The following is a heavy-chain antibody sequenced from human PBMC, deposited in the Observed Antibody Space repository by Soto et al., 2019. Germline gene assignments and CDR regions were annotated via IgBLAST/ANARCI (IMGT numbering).Heavy chain of an antibody. D-gene: IGHD3-16*01. CDR2: IIPVFDKA. CDR3: ARLRRDWGDAFDL. Sequence: QVQLVQSGADVKKPGSSVKVSCKTSGGPFGSSAISWVRQAPAQGLEWMGAIIPVFDKANYAQNFQGRLTITADEPTGTGFMLLSSLRSEDTAVYFCARLRRDWGDAFDLWGLGTFVTVSS. V-gene: IGHV1-69*01. CDR1: GGPFGSSA. J-gene: IGHJ3*01.